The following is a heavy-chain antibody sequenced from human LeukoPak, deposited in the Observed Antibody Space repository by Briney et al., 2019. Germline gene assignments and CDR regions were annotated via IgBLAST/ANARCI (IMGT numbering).Heavy chain of an antibody. CDR3: ARLFEVVDAFDI. CDR2: IYYSGST. D-gene: IGHD2-21*01. Sequence: PSETLSLTCTVSGGSISSYYWSWIRQPPGKGLEWIGYIYYSGSTNYNPSLKSRVTISVDTSKNQFSLKLSSVTAADTAVYYCARLFEVVDAFDIWGRGTMVTVSS. J-gene: IGHJ3*02. CDR1: GGSISSYY. V-gene: IGHV4-59*01.